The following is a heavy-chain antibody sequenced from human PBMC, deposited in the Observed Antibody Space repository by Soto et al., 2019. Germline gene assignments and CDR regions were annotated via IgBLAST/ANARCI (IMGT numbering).Heavy chain of an antibody. CDR2: INAGNGNT. D-gene: IGHD2-15*01. CDR3: ARTPKKVVVAATYYFDY. J-gene: IGHJ4*02. CDR1: GYTFTSYG. Sequence: ASVKVSCKASGYTFTSYGISWVRQAPGQRLEWMGWINAGNGNTKYSQKFQGRVTITRDTSASTAYMELSSLRSEDTAVYYCARTPKKVVVAATYYFDYWGQGTLVTVSS. V-gene: IGHV1-3*01.